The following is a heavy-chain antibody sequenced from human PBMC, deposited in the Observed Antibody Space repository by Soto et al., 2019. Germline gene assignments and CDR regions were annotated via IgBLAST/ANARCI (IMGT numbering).Heavy chain of an antibody. J-gene: IGHJ3*02. Sequence: PSETLSLTCTVSGGSTSSSSYYWGWIRQPPGKGLEWIGYIYYSGSTNYNPSLKSRVTISVDTSKNQFSLKLSSVTAADTAVYYCARGPPRLGAFDIWGQGTMVTV. CDR1: GGSTSSSSYY. V-gene: IGHV4-61*05. CDR2: IYYSGST. CDR3: ARGPPRLGAFDI. D-gene: IGHD2-21*01.